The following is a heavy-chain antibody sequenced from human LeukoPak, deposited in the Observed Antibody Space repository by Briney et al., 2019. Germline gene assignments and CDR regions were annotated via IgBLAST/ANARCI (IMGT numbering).Heavy chain of an antibody. J-gene: IGHJ4*02. CDR3: ARDGGSKVVY. CDR1: GDSISSGSYY. CDR2: IYTSGST. D-gene: IGHD3-16*01. Sequence: SETLSLTRTVSGDSISSGSYYWSWIRQPAGKGLEWIGRIYTSGSTNYNPSLKSRVTISVDTSKNQFSLKLSSVTPADTAVYYCARDGGSKVVYWGQGTLVTVSS. V-gene: IGHV4-61*02.